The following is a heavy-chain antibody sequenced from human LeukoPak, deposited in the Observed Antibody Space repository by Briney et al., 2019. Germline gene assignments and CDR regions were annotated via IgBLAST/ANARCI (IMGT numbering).Heavy chain of an antibody. D-gene: IGHD2-2*01. Sequence: SETLSLTCTVSGGSISSYYWSWIRQPPGKGLEWIGYIYYSGSTNYNPSLKSRVTIPVDTSKNQFSLKLSSVTAADTAVYYCARDLIVPAPKGENWFDPWGQGTLVTVSS. J-gene: IGHJ5*02. CDR3: ARDLIVPAPKGENWFDP. CDR2: IYYSGST. V-gene: IGHV4-59*01. CDR1: GGSISSYY.